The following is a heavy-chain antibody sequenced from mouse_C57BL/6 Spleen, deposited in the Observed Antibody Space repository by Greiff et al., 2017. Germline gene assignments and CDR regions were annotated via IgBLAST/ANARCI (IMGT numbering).Heavy chain of an antibody. V-gene: IGHV1-64*01. CDR3: ARFPYDYDLYYYAMDY. Sequence: QVQLKQPGAELVKPGASVKLSCKASGYTFTSYWMHWVKQRPGQGLEWIGMIHPNSGSTNYNEKFKSKATLTVDKSSSTAYMQLSSLTSEDSAVYYCARFPYDYDLYYYAMDYWGQGTSVTVFS. CDR2: IHPNSGST. CDR1: GYTFTSYW. D-gene: IGHD2-4*01. J-gene: IGHJ4*01.